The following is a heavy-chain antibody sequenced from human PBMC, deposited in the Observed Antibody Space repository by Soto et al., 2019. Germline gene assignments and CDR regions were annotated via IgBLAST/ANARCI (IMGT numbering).Heavy chain of an antibody. CDR2: ISGSGGST. J-gene: IGHJ6*02. D-gene: IGHD5-12*01. CDR1: GFTFSSYA. CDR3: AKSGGYDEVVDRYWGLLVLTLDV. Sequence: PGGSLRLSCAASGFTFSSYAMSWVRQAPGKGLEWVSAISGSGGSTYYADSVKGRFTISRDNSENTLYLQMNSLRAEDTAVYYCAKSGGYDEVVDRYWGLLVLTLDVWGQGTTVTVSS. V-gene: IGHV3-23*01.